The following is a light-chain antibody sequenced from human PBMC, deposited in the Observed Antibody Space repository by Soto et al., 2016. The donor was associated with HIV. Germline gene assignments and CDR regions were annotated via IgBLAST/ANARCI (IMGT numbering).Light chain of an antibody. J-gene: IGLJ2*01. Sequence: SYELTQPPSVSVAPGETATITCGGANIETESVHWYQQKAGLAPVLVLYDDSARPSGTPERFSGSNSGNMASLTIARVEAGDEADYYCQVRHSRKDPVIFGGGTTLTVL. CDR1: NIETES. V-gene: IGLV3-21*02. CDR2: DDS. CDR3: QVRHSRKDPVI.